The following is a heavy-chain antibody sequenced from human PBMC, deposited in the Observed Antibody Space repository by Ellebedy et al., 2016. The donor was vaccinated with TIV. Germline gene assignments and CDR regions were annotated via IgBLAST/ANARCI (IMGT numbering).Heavy chain of an antibody. J-gene: IGHJ3*02. Sequence: GESLKISCAASGFTFNSYWMTWVRQAPGKGLEWVANINQDGSDKYYVDSLRGRFTISRDNAKNSLYLQMNSLRAEDTAVYFCARDGSYGDYRSPTHALEIWGQGTMVTVSS. CDR2: INQDGSDK. V-gene: IGHV3-7*01. CDR1: GFTFNSYW. D-gene: IGHD4-17*01. CDR3: ARDGSYGDYRSPTHALEI.